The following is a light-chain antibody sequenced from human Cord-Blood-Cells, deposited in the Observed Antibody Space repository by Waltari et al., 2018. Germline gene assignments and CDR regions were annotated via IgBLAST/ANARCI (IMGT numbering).Light chain of an antibody. J-gene: IGKJ4*01. Sequence: DIQIPQSPSTMSASVRDRVTITCRASQSISSWLAWYQQKPGKAPKLLIYKASSLESGVPSRFSGSGSGTEFTLTISSLQPDDFATYYCQQYNSYPLTFGGGTKVEIK. CDR2: KAS. CDR3: QQYNSYPLT. CDR1: QSISSW. V-gene: IGKV1-5*03.